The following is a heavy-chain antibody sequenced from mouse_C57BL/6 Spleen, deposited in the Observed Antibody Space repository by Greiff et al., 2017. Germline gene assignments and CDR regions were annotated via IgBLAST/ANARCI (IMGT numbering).Heavy chain of an antibody. CDR1: GYSFTDYN. D-gene: IGHD1-1*01. V-gene: IGHV1-39*01. J-gene: IGHJ4*01. CDR3: ARTVIFKAYDYSMDY. Sequence: VQLQQSGPELVKPGASVKISCKASGYSFTDYNMNWVKQSNGKSLEWIGVINPNYGTTSYNQKFKGKATLSVDQSSSTAYMQLNSLTSEDSAVYYCARTVIFKAYDYSMDYWGQGTSVTVSS. CDR2: INPNYGTT.